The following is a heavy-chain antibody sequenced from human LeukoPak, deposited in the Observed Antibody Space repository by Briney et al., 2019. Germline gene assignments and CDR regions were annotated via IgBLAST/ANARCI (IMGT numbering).Heavy chain of an antibody. V-gene: IGHV4-59*01. J-gene: IGHJ4*02. Sequence: SETLSLTCTVSGGSISSYYWSWIWQPPGKGLEWIGYIYYSGSTNYNPSLKSRVTISVDTSKNQFSLKLSSVTAADTAVYYCARLDSSGWGLDYWGQGTLVTVSS. D-gene: IGHD6-19*01. CDR3: ARLDSSGWGLDY. CDR2: IYYSGST. CDR1: GGSISSYY.